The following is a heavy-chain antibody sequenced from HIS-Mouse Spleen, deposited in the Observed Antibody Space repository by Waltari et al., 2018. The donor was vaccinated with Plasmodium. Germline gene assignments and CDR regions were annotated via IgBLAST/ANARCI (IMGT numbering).Heavy chain of an antibody. Sequence: QLQLQESGPGLVKPSATLSLTCTVSGGSLSSSRYYWGWIRQPPGKGLEWIGSIYYSGSTYYNPSLKSRVTISVDTSKNQFSLKLSSVTAADTAVYYCARRGGSYYYFDYWGQGTLVTVSS. CDR1: GGSLSSSRYY. CDR3: ARRGGSYYYFDY. D-gene: IGHD1-26*01. V-gene: IGHV4-39*01. J-gene: IGHJ4*02. CDR2: IYYSGST.